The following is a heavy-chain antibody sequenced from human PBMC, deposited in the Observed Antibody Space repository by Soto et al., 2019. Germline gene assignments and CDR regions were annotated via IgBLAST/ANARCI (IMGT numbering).Heavy chain of an antibody. Sequence: SVKVSCKASGGTFSSYTISWVRQAPGQGLEWMGRIIPILGIANYAQKFQGRVTITADKSTSTAYMELSSLRSEDTAVYYCAYYDILTGYYNEPLAFDYWGQGTLVTVSS. D-gene: IGHD3-9*01. CDR3: AYYDILTGYYNEPLAFDY. J-gene: IGHJ4*02. CDR2: IIPILGIA. V-gene: IGHV1-69*02. CDR1: GGTFSSYT.